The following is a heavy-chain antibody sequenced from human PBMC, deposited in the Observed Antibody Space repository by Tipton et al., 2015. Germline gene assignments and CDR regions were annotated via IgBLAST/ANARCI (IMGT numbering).Heavy chain of an antibody. Sequence: RSLRLSCAASGFTFDDYAMHWVRQAPGKGLEWVSGISWNSGSIGYADSVKGRFTISRDSAKNSLYLQMSSLRAEDTAVYYCARDGGDIALDYWGQGTLVTVSS. CDR2: ISWNSGSI. J-gene: IGHJ4*02. CDR1: GFTFDDYA. V-gene: IGHV3-9*01. D-gene: IGHD2-15*01. CDR3: ARDGGDIALDY.